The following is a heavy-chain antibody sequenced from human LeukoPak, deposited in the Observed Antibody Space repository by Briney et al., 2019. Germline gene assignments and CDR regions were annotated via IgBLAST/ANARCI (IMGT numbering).Heavy chain of an antibody. Sequence: ASVKVSCKASGYTFTGHYMHWVRQAPGQGLEWMGWINPNSGGTNYAQKFQGRVTMTRDTSISTAYMELSRLRSDDTAVYYCARDFGMDYYDSSGSDFDYWGQGTLVTVSS. CDR1: GYTFTGHY. V-gene: IGHV1-2*02. J-gene: IGHJ4*02. D-gene: IGHD3-22*01. CDR2: INPNSGGT. CDR3: ARDFGMDYYDSSGSDFDY.